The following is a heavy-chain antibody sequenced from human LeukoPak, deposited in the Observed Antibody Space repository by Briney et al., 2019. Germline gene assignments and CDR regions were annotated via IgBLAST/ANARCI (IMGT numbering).Heavy chain of an antibody. Sequence: GGSLRLSCAASGFTFDDYAMHWVRQAPGKGLEWVSGISWNSGSIGYADSVKGRFTISRDNAKNSLYLQMNSLRAEDTAVYYCARVPLTMIVDWGDAFDIWGQGTMVTVSS. V-gene: IGHV3-9*01. CDR1: GFTFDDYA. CDR2: ISWNSGSI. J-gene: IGHJ3*02. D-gene: IGHD3-22*01. CDR3: ARVPLTMIVDWGDAFDI.